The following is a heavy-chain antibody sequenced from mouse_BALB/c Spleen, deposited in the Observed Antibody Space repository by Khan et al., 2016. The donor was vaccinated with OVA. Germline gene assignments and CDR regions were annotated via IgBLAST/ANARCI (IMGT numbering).Heavy chain of an antibody. Sequence: QVQLQQSGAELAKPGASVKMSCKASGYTFINYWILWVKQRPGQCLEWIGYINPSTGYTEYNQNFKDKATLTADKSSSTAYMQLSSLTSEDSAVYYFARRGLRWDFDYWGQGTTLTVSS. D-gene: IGHD1-1*01. CDR1: GYTFINYW. J-gene: IGHJ2*01. V-gene: IGHV1-7*01. CDR2: INPSTGYT. CDR3: ARRGLRWDFDY.